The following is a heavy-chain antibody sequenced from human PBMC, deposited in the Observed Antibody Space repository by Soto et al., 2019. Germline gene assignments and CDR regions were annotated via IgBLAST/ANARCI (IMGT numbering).Heavy chain of an antibody. CDR3: AKGHDTAMGLFDY. D-gene: IGHD5-18*01. CDR2: ISWDGGST. J-gene: IGHJ4*02. CDR1: GFTFDYYT. Sequence: PGGSLRLSCAASGFTFDYYTMHWVGQSPGKGLEWVSLISWDGGSTYYADSVKGRITISRDNSKNSLYLQMNSLRTEDTALYYCAKGHDTAMGLFDYWGQGTLVTVSS. V-gene: IGHV3-43*01.